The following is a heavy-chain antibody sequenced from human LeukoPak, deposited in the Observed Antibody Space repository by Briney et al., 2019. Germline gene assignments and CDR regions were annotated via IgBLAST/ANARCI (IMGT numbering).Heavy chain of an antibody. V-gene: IGHV3-64D*09. CDR3: VTDCVALPFYYYYYAMDV. CDR2: ISSDGDGT. J-gene: IGHJ6*02. CDR1: GFTFHNYA. Sequence: GGPLRLSCSASGFTFHNYAMHGVRQAPGKGLEYVSAISSDGDGTYYADSVKGRFTTSRDNSKYTLFLQMTSLRDEDSAVYYCVTDCVALPFYYYYYAMDVWGQGTTVTVSS.